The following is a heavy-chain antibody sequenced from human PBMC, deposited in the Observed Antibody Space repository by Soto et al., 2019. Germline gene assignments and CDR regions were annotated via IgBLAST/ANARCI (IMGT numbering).Heavy chain of an antibody. V-gene: IGHV3-30*18. Sequence: QVQLVESGGGAVQPGESLRLSCVASGFDFTYYAMHWVRQAPGKGLESVAVISSDGSKIHHTDSVKGRFTISRDNSKNTLYLQMNSLRKEDTAVYFCAKDEGVGGTLGLFDYWGQGNLVSVSS. CDR2: ISSDGSKI. J-gene: IGHJ4*02. CDR3: AKDEGVGGTLGLFDY. CDR1: GFDFTYYA. D-gene: IGHD1-26*01.